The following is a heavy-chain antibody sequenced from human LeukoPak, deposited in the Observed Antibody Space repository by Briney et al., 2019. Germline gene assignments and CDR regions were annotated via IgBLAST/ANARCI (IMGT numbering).Heavy chain of an antibody. CDR1: GGSISSNY. CDR3: ASDNNYGDYHY. CDR2: IYTSGDT. V-gene: IGHV4-4*07. J-gene: IGHJ4*02. Sequence: SETLSLTCTVSGGSISSNYWTWIRQPAGKGLEYIGRIYTSGDTNYNPSLKSRVTMSVDTSKNQFSLRLSSVTAADTAVYYCASDNNYGDYHYWGQGTLVTVSS. D-gene: IGHD4-17*01.